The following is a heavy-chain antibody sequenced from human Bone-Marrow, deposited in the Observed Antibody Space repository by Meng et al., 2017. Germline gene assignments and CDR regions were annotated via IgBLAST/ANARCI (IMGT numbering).Heavy chain of an antibody. V-gene: IGHV4-4*02. CDR2: NYHSGST. J-gene: IGHJ2*01. CDR3: ARVRVEYWYFDL. Sequence: QVRAAELGPGLVKPWGTLSLPRAVSGGAINSSNWWSWVRQPPGKGLEWIGENYHSGSTNYNPSLKSRVTISVDKSKNQFSLKLSSVTAADTAVYYCARVRVEYWYFDLWGRGTLVTVSS. CDR1: GGAINSSNW.